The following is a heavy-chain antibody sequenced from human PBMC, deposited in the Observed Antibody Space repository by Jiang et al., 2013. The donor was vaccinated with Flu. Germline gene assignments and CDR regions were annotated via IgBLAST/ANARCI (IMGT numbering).Heavy chain of an antibody. Sequence: GLVQPGRSLRLSCAASGFSIGDYAMSWVRQAPGKGLEWVAFIRSKGYGGTTEYAASVKGRFTISRDESKSIAYLQMNSLRTEDTAVYYCSRDAVGATREIDYWGQGTLVTVSS. CDR1: GFSIGDYA. D-gene: IGHD1-26*01. V-gene: IGHV3-49*04. J-gene: IGHJ4*02. CDR2: IRSKGYGGTT. CDR3: SRDAVGATREIDY.